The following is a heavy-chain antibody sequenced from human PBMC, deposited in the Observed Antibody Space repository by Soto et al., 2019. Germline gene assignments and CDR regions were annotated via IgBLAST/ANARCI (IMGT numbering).Heavy chain of an antibody. J-gene: IGHJ4*02. Sequence: SETLSLTCAVYGGSFSGYYWSWIRQPPGKGLEWIGEINHSGSTNYNPSLKSRVTISVDTSKNQFSLKLSSVTAADTAVYYCARVIYGSGSYYIHYFDYWGQGTLGTVSS. CDR1: GGSFSGYY. D-gene: IGHD3-10*01. V-gene: IGHV4-34*01. CDR2: INHSGST. CDR3: ARVIYGSGSYYIHYFDY.